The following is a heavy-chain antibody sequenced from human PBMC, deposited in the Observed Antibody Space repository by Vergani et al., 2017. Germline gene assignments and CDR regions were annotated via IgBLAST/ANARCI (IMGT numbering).Heavy chain of an antibody. CDR2: ISSSSSYI. V-gene: IGHV3-21*01. Sequence: EVQLVESGGGLVKPGGSLRLSCAASGFPFSSYSMNWVRQAPGKGLEWVSSISSSSSYIYYADSVKGRFTISRDNAKNSLYLQMNSLRAEDTAVYYCVRAEGYYGDSDYWGQGTLVTVSS. D-gene: IGHD4-17*01. CDR1: GFPFSSYS. CDR3: VRAEGYYGDSDY. J-gene: IGHJ4*02.